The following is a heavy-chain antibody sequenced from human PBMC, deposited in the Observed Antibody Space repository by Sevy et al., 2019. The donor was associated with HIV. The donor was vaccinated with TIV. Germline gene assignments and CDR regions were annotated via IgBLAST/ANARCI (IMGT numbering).Heavy chain of an antibody. CDR2: IYYSGST. J-gene: IGHJ4*02. Sequence: SETLSLTCTVSGGSISSSSYYGGWIRQTPGKGLEWIGSIYYSGSTYYNPSLKSRVTISVDTSKNQFSLKLSSVTAADTAVYYCASSYDSSGYYYTVPRYWGQGTLVTVSS. V-gene: IGHV4-39*01. CDR3: ASSYDSSGYYYTVPRY. D-gene: IGHD3-22*01. CDR1: GGSISSSSYY.